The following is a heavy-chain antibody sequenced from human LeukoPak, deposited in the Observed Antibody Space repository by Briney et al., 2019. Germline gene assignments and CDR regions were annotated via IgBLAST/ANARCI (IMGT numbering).Heavy chain of an antibody. J-gene: IGHJ4*02. CDR3: ARTYYDSSGYSGFDY. V-gene: IGHV1-8*01. CDR2: MNPNCGNT. D-gene: IGHD3-22*01. Sequence: ASVKVSCKASGYTFTSYDINWVRQATGQGLEWMGWMNPNCGNTGYAQKFQGRVTMTRNTSISTAYMELSSLRSDDTAVYYCARTYYDSSGYSGFDYWGQGTLVTVSS. CDR1: GYTFTSYD.